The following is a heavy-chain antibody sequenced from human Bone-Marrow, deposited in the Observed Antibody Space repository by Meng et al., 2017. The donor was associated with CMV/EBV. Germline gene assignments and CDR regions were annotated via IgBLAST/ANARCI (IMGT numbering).Heavy chain of an antibody. CDR3: ARGVVPVFDLSAYYYGMDV. Sequence: GGSLRLSCAASGFTFSSYAMHWVRQAPGKGLEWVAVISYDGSNKYYADSVKGRFTISRDNSKNTLYLQMNSLRAEDTAVYYCARGVVPVFDLSAYYYGMDVWGQGTTVTVSS. D-gene: IGHD2-2*01. V-gene: IGHV3-30-3*01. CDR1: GFTFSSYA. J-gene: IGHJ6*02. CDR2: ISYDGSNK.